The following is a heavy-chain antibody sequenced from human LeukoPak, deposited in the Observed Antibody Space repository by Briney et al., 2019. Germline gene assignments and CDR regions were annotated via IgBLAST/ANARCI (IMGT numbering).Heavy chain of an antibody. Sequence: SETLSLTCTVSGGSIKTYYGTWVRQPPGKGLEWIGYIYYSGRTNYNPSLKSRVTISVDTSKNLFSLRLRSVTAADTAVYYCARFDYYDGSGYFSGFDYWGQGILVTASS. D-gene: IGHD3-22*01. CDR1: GGSIKTYY. CDR2: IYYSGRT. J-gene: IGHJ4*02. V-gene: IGHV4-59*01. CDR3: ARFDYYDGSGYFSGFDY.